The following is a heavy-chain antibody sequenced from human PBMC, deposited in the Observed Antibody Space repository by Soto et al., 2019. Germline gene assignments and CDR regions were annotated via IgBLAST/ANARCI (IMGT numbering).Heavy chain of an antibody. Sequence: QVQLVESGGGVVQPGRSLRLSCAASEFTFSSYAMHWVRQAPGKGLEWVAGISDDGTIKYNADSVKGRFTISRDNSQETLYLQMDSLKAEDTAVYFCARDRGDGGGRGIYFYYYGMDVWGQGTTVTVSS. CDR2: ISDDGTIK. D-gene: IGHD3-10*01. J-gene: IGHJ6*02. CDR3: ARDRGDGGGRGIYFYYYGMDV. V-gene: IGHV3-30-3*01. CDR1: EFTFSSYA.